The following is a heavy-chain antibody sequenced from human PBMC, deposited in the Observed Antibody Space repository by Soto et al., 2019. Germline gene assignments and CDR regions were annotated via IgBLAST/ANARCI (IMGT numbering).Heavy chain of an antibody. CDR1: GGSFSGYY. Sequence: PSLTCAVYGGSFSGYYWSWIRQPPGKGLEWLGEINHSGITDYNPSLKSRITISIDTSKKQFSLKLNSVTAADTAVYYCAIGPRMWLAGGGYWGQGTQVTVSS. J-gene: IGHJ4*02. D-gene: IGHD6-19*01. CDR2: INHSGIT. V-gene: IGHV4-34*01. CDR3: AIGPRMWLAGGGY.